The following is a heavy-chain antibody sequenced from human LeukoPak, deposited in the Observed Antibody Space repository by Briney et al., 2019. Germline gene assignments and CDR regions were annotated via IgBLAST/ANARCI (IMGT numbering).Heavy chain of an antibody. CDR1: GFTFRSHA. V-gene: IGHV3-23*01. J-gene: IGHJ4*02. CDR3: AKTTSGYSSGRYPGWPVDY. Sequence: PGGSLRLSCAASGFTFRSHAVYWVRQAPGKGLEWVSGISGSGGDTYYADSVGGRFTISRGNSKNMVYLQMNSLSTEDTAVYYCAKTTSGYSSGRYPGWPVDYWGQGTLVTVSS. CDR2: ISGSGGDT. D-gene: IGHD6-19*01.